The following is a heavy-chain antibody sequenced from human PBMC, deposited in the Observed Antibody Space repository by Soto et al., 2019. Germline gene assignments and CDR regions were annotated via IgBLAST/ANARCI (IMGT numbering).Heavy chain of an antibody. Sequence: GGSLRLSCAASGFTFSSYAMSWVRQAPGKGLEWVSAISGSGGSTYYADSVKGRFTISRDNSKNTLYLQMNSLRAEDTAVYYCAKDAVLRFLGWLSHRKYYFGYWGQGTLVTASS. CDR2: ISGSGGST. CDR1: GFTFSSYA. J-gene: IGHJ4*02. CDR3: AKDAVLRFLGWLSHRKYYFGY. D-gene: IGHD3-3*01. V-gene: IGHV3-23*01.